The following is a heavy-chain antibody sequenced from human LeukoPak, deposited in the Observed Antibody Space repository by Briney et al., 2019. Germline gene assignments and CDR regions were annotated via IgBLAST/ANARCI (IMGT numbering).Heavy chain of an antibody. Sequence: GGSLRLSCAASGFTFSSYAMSWVRQAPGKGLEWVSIISGSGSSSSYTDSVKGRFTISRDNSQSTLYLQIISLRAEDTAVYFCAKARNYGFLSVDFDSWGQGTLVAVSS. V-gene: IGHV3-23*01. CDR3: AKARNYGFLSVDFDS. D-gene: IGHD3-16*01. J-gene: IGHJ4*02. CDR1: GFTFSSYA. CDR2: ISGSGSSS.